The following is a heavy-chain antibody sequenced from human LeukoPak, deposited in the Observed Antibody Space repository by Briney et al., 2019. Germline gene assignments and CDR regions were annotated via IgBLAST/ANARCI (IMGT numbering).Heavy chain of an antibody. V-gene: IGHV3-7*01. CDR1: GFTFSSSW. D-gene: IGHD1-14*01. CDR2: IKPDGSEK. CDR3: ARVVTTSED. J-gene: IGHJ4*02. Sequence: GGSLRLSCAASGFTFSSSWMSWVRQAPGKGLEWVTNIKPDGSEKYYVDSVKGRFTISRDNAKNTMYLQMNSLRAEDTAVYYCARVVTTSEDWGQGTLVTVSS.